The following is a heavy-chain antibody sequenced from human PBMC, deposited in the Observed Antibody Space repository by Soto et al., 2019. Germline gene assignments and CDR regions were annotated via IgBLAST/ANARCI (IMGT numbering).Heavy chain of an antibody. V-gene: IGHV1-2*02. D-gene: IGHD1-26*01. CDR2: INPNSGVT. Sequence: QVQLVQSGAELKKPGASVKVSCEASGYTFTDFFIHWVRQAPGQGLEWMGWINPNSGVTNYAQKFQGRVTMTRDTYISTAYMELNRLRSDDTAVYYCAAVVGSNGRYYYYGMDVWGQGTTVTVSS. J-gene: IGHJ6*02. CDR3: AAVVGSNGRYYYYGMDV. CDR1: GYTFTDFF.